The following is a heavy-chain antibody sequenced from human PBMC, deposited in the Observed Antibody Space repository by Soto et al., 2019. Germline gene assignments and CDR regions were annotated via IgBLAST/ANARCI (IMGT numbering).Heavy chain of an antibody. J-gene: IGHJ5*02. CDR1: GYSFTSYW. Sequence: PGESLKISCKGSGYSFTSYWISWVRQMPGKGLEWMGRIDPSDSYTNYSPSFQGHVAISADKSISTAYLQWSSLKASDTAMYYCARQKKGSGHSNHWGQGTLVTVSS. D-gene: IGHD1-26*01. CDR2: IDPSDSYT. CDR3: ARQKKGSGHSNH. V-gene: IGHV5-10-1*01.